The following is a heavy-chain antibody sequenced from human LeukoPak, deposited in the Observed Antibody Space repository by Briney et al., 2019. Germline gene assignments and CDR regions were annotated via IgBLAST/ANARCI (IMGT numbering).Heavy chain of an antibody. J-gene: IGHJ4*02. CDR1: GCSFDDYA. Sequence: GGSLSLSCASSGCSFDDYAMHWVRQAPGKGLDWVSGISRNSGSIGYADSVKGRFTISKDNVKNSLYLHMNTLRAEDTAFYYCAKGYSSSWSLPFDYWGQGTLVTVSS. CDR2: ISRNSGSI. CDR3: AKGYSSSWSLPFDY. V-gene: IGHV3-9*01. D-gene: IGHD6-13*01.